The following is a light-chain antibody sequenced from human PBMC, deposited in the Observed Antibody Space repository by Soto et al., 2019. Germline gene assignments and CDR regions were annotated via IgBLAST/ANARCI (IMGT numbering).Light chain of an antibody. CDR2: ENN. J-gene: IGLJ3*02. CDR1: DSNIGNDH. V-gene: IGLV1-51*02. Sequence: QSVLTQPPSVSAAPGQKVTISCSGSDSNIGNDHVSWYQQFPGTAPKLLIYENNKRPSGIPDRFSGSKSGTSATLDITGLQTGDEADYYCVTWDSGLSAGVIGGGTQLTVL. CDR3: VTWDSGLSAGV.